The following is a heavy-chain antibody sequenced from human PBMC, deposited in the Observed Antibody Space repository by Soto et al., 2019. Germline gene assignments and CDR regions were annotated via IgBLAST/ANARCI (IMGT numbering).Heavy chain of an antibody. CDR2: IKQDGSEK. Sequence: PGGSLRLSCAASGFTFSSYWMSWVRQAPGKGLEWVANIKQDGSEKYYVDSVKGRFTISRDNAKNSLYLQMDSLRAEDTAIYYCARGSGYGSRSSVNHYLDYWGHGTLVTVSS. CDR1: GFTFSSYW. D-gene: IGHD3-10*01. J-gene: IGHJ4*01. V-gene: IGHV3-7*01. CDR3: ARGSGYGSRSSVNHYLDY.